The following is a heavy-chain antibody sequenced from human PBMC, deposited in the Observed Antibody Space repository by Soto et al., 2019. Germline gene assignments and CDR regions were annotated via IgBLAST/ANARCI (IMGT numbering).Heavy chain of an antibody. D-gene: IGHD6-19*01. Sequence: ASVKVSCKASGYTFTSYAIHWVRQAPGQRLEWMGWINAGNGNTKFSQKFQHRVTITTDTSASTAYMELSSLRPEDTAVYYCARDGAVAGDSNFDYWGQGTLVTVS. CDR3: ARDGAVAGDSNFDY. CDR1: GYTFTSYA. V-gene: IGHV1-3*01. J-gene: IGHJ4*02. CDR2: INAGNGNT.